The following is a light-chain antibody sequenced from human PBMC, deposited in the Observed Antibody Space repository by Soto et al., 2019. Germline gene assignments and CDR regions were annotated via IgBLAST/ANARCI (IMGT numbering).Light chain of an antibody. Sequence: QSVLTQPPSASGTPGQRVTISCSGSSSNIGSKTVNWYQQLPGTAPKLLIYSNDQRPSGVPDRFSGSKSGNSASLAISGLQSEDEADFYCAAWDDSLNCWVFGGGTKLTVL. V-gene: IGLV1-44*01. CDR1: SSNIGSKT. CDR3: AAWDDSLNCWV. CDR2: SND. J-gene: IGLJ3*02.